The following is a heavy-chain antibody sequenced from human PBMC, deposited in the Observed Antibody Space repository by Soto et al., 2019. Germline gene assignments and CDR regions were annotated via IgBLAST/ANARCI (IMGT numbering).Heavy chain of an antibody. Sequence: QVQLQESGPRLVKPSGTLSLTCAVSGGSIDSNKWWSWVRQPPGKGLEWIGEIHHRKSTNYNPSPKXPVSIXXDKSRNQCSLNLNSVTAADTAVYFLARGGDWQFDYWGQGTLVTVSS. J-gene: IGHJ4*02. CDR3: ARGGDWQFDY. D-gene: IGHD3-10*01. CDR2: IHHRKST. CDR1: GGSIDSNKW. V-gene: IGHV4-4*02.